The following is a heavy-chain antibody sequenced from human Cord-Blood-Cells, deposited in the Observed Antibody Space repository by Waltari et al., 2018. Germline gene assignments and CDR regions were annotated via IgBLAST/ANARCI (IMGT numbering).Heavy chain of an antibody. V-gene: IGHV1-24*01. CDR2: FDPEDGET. D-gene: IGHD4-17*01. CDR1: GYTLTELS. J-gene: IGHJ3*02. Sequence: QVQLVQSGAEVKKPGASVKVSCKVSGYTLTELSMPWVSPAPGKGLEWMGGFDPEDGETIYAQKFQGRVTMTEDTSTDTAYMELSSLRSEDTAVYYCATAGDYGGNSVFAFDIWGQGTMVTVSS. CDR3: ATAGDYGGNSVFAFDI.